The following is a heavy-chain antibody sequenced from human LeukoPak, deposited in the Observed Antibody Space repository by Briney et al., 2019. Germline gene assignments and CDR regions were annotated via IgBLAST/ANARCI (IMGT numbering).Heavy chain of an antibody. CDR3: ARAPTLHIAATRPPGSHYFDY. Sequence: GESLRLSCAVSGFTFSSYAMSWVRQAPGKGLEWVSGISDSGISTYYTESVKGRSTISRDNSKNTLYPQVHTLRAEATAVYFCARAPTLHIAATRPPGSHYFDYWGPGTLVTVSS. V-gene: IGHV3-23*01. CDR1: GFTFSSYA. J-gene: IGHJ4*02. CDR2: ISDSGIST. D-gene: IGHD6-13*01.